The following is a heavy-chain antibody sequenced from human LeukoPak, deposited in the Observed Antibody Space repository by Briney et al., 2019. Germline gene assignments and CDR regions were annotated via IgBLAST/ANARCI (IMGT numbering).Heavy chain of an antibody. CDR3: ASGTEYSSFGSRY. V-gene: IGHV3-66*01. CDR2: IYSAGGT. J-gene: IGHJ4*02. CDR1: GFTVSGNY. D-gene: IGHD6-6*01. Sequence: GGSLRLSCAASGFTVSGNYMNWVRQAPGQGLEWVSLIYSAGGTYYADSVKGRFTVSRDKSKNTLYPQMNSLRAEDTAVYYCASGTEYSSFGSRYWGQGTLVTVSS.